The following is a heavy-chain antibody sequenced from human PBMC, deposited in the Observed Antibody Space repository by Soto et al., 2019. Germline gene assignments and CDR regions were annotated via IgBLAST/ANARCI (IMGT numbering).Heavy chain of an antibody. V-gene: IGHV4-34*01. CDR2: INHSGST. CDR1: GGSFSGYY. CDR3: ARGSWWLGNYYYYGMDV. J-gene: IGHJ6*02. D-gene: IGHD6-19*01. Sequence: SETLSLTCAVYGGSFSGYYWSWIRQPPGKGLEWIGEINHSGSTNYNPSLKSRVTISVDTSKNQFSLKLSSVTAADTAVYYCARGSWWLGNYYYYGMDVWGQGTTVTVSS.